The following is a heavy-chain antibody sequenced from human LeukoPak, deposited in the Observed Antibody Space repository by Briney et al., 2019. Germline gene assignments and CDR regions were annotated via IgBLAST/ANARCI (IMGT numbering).Heavy chain of an antibody. CDR1: GYTFTTYA. CDR2: INTNTGNP. Sequence: ASVKVSCKASGYTFTTYAMNWVRQAPGQGLEWMGWINTNTGNPTYAQGFTGRFVFSLDTSASTAYLQISSLEAEDTAVYYCARGYYYDSNGYFDYWGQGTLVTVSS. J-gene: IGHJ4*02. CDR3: ARGYYYDSNGYFDY. V-gene: IGHV7-4-1*02. D-gene: IGHD3-22*01.